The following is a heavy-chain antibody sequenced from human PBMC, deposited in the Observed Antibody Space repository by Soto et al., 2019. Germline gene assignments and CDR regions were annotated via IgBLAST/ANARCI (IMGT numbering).Heavy chain of an antibody. CDR1: GGSISSYY. J-gene: IGHJ4*02. CDR2: MYYSGRT. CDR3: ARDGYSSYFDY. Sequence: SETLSLTCTVSGGSISSYYWSWIQQPPGKGLEWIGYMYYSGRTNYNPSLKSRVTISVDTSKNQFSLKLSSVTAADAAVYYCARDGYSSYFDYWGQGTLVTVSS. V-gene: IGHV4-59*01. D-gene: IGHD6-13*01.